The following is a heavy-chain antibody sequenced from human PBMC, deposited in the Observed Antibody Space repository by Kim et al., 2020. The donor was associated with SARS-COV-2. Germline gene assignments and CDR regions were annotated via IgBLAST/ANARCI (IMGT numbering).Heavy chain of an antibody. Sequence: GGSLRLSCAASGFTFRSYAMSWVRQAPGKGLEWVSTISGSDGSTYYADSVKGRFTISRDKSKNTLYLQMNSLRADDTAVYYCAKSAAAAGIGYFYYGMDVWGQGTTVTVSS. V-gene: IGHV3-23*01. CDR1: GFTFRSYA. D-gene: IGHD6-13*01. J-gene: IGHJ6*02. CDR3: AKSAAAAGIGYFYYGMDV. CDR2: ISGSDGST.